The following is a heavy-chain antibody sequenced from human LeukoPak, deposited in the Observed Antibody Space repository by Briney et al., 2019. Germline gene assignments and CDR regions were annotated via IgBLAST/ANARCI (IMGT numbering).Heavy chain of an antibody. V-gene: IGHV1-2*02. Sequence: EASVKVSCKASGYTFTSYGISWVRQAPGQGLEWMGWIIPNSGATNYAQKFQGRVTMTRDTSMSTAYMELSRLRSDDTAVYYCARPLLPYFDWSAPWFDPWGQGTLVTVSS. J-gene: IGHJ5*02. CDR2: IIPNSGAT. D-gene: IGHD3-9*01. CDR3: ARPLLPYFDWSAPWFDP. CDR1: GYTFTSYG.